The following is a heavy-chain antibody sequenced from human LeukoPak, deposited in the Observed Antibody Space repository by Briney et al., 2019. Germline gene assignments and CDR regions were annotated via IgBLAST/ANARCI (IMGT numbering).Heavy chain of an antibody. CDR3: AGDKTTGGWYGFDY. Sequence: GGSLRLSCAASGFTFSTFAMIWVRQPPGKGLEWVSSIFPSGGEIHYADSVRGRFTITRDTSKNTVSLQMNSLRAEDTAVYYCAGDKTTGGWYGFDYWGQGTLVTVSS. CDR1: GFTFSTFA. D-gene: IGHD6-19*01. CDR2: IFPSGGEI. J-gene: IGHJ4*02. V-gene: IGHV3-23*01.